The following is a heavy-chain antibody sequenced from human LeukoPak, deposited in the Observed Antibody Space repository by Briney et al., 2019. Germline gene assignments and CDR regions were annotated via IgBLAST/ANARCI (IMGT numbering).Heavy chain of an antibody. V-gene: IGHV5-51*01. CDR3: ARRRLGSSWYSGEILDY. CDR1: GYSFTSYW. CDR2: IYPGDSDT. D-gene: IGHD6-13*01. J-gene: IGHJ4*02. Sequence: GESLKISCKGSGYSFTSYWIGWVRQMPGKGLEWMGIIYPGDSDTRYSPSFQGQVTISADKSISTAYLQWSSLKASDTAMYYCARRRLGSSWYSGEILDYWGQGTLVTVSS.